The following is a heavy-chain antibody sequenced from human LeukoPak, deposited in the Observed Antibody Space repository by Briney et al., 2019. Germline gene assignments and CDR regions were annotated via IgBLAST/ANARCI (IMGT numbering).Heavy chain of an antibody. Sequence: GGSLRLSCAASGFTFSSYAMSWARQAPGKGLEWVSAISGSGGSTYYADSVKGRFTISRDNAKNSLYLQMNSLRAEDTAVYYCARGGGYGMDVWGQGTTVTVSS. CDR2: ISGSGGST. CDR1: GFTFSSYA. CDR3: ARGGGYGMDV. J-gene: IGHJ6*02. D-gene: IGHD3-10*01. V-gene: IGHV3-23*01.